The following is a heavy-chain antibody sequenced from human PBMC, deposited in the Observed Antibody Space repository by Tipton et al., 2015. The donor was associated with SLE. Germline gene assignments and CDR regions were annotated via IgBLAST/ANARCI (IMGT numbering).Heavy chain of an antibody. Sequence: SLRLSCAASGFTFSSYWMSWVRQAPGKGLEWVANIKQDGSEKYYVDSVKGRFTISRDNAKNSLYLQMNSLRAEDTAVYYCAGAPTYYDFWSGYAGAFDIWGQGTMVTVSS. CDR1: GFTFSSYW. CDR2: IKQDGSEK. J-gene: IGHJ3*02. D-gene: IGHD3-3*01. CDR3: AGAPTYYDFWSGYAGAFDI. V-gene: IGHV3-7*04.